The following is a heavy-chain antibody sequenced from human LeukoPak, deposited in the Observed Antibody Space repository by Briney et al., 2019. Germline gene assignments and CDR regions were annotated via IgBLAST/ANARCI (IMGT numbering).Heavy chain of an antibody. D-gene: IGHD3-22*01. J-gene: IGHJ5*02. CDR2: IYPGGSDT. CDR3: AKSPSGFTYGRNWLDP. CDR1: GYSFSSYW. Sequence: GESLKISCKGSGYSFSSYWIAWVRQMPGKGLEWMGIIYPGGSDTRYSPSFEGQVTISADKSISTAYLQWRSLKASDTAMYYCAKSPSGFTYGRNWLDPWGQGTLVTVSS. V-gene: IGHV5-51*01.